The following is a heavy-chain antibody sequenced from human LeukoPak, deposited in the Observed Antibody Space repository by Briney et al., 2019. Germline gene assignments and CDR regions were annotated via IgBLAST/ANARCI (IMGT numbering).Heavy chain of an antibody. V-gene: IGHV1-2*04. CDR2: INPNSGGT. J-gene: IGHJ4*02. CDR3: ASEAAAGYFDY. CDR1: GYTFTGYY. D-gene: IGHD6-13*01. Sequence: ASVTVSCKASGYTFTGYYMHWVRQAPGQGLEWMGWINPNSGGTNYAQKFQGWVTMTRDTSISTAYMELSRPRSDDTAVYYCASEAAAGYFDYWGQGTLVTVSS.